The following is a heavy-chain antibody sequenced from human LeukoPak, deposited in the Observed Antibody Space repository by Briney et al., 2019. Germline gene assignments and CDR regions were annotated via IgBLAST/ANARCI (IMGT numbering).Heavy chain of an antibody. Sequence: PGRSLRLSCAASGFTFDDYAMHWVRQAPGKGLEWVSGISWNSGSIGYADSAKGRFTISRDNAKNSLYLQMNSLRAEDTALYYCAKERVWFGELLKGYGMDVWGQGTLVTVSS. CDR3: AKERVWFGELLKGYGMDV. D-gene: IGHD3-10*01. CDR2: ISWNSGSI. V-gene: IGHV3-9*01. CDR1: GFTFDDYA. J-gene: IGHJ6*02.